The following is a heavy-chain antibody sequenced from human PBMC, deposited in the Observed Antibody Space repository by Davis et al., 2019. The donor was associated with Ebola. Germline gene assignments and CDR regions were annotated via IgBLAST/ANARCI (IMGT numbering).Heavy chain of an antibody. J-gene: IGHJ6*03. Sequence: PSETLSLTCTVSSGSISRGGSYWSWVRQVPGKGLEWIGYIYYSGSTYYKPSLKSRVTISLDTSKNQFSLNLRSVTAADTAVYYCARDLRYDSSGSDYYFYMDVWGKGTTVTVSS. CDR1: SGSISRGGSY. V-gene: IGHV4-31*03. CDR3: ARDLRYDSSGSDYYFYMDV. D-gene: IGHD3-22*01. CDR2: IYYSGST.